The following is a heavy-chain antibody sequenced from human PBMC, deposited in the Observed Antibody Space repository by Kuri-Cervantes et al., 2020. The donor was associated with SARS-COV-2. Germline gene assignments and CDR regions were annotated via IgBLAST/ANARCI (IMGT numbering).Heavy chain of an antibody. V-gene: IGHV1-69*06. J-gene: IGHJ6*02. D-gene: IGHD1-26*01. CDR3: ARWEEADYYGMDV. CDR2: IIPIFGTA. CDR1: GYTFTSYY. Sequence: SVKVSCKASGYTFTSYYMRWVRQAPGQGLEWMGGIIPIFGTANYAQKFQGRVTITADKSTSTAYMELSSLRSEDTAVYYCARWEEADYYGMDVWGQGTTVTVSS.